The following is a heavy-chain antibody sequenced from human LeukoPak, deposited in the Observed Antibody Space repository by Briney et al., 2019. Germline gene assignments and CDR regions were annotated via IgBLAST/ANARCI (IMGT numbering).Heavy chain of an antibody. J-gene: IGHJ1*01. D-gene: IGHD3-3*01. CDR1: GGSFSAYY. CDR2: INHSGST. V-gene: IGHV4-34*01. Sequence: SETLSLTCAVYGGSFSAYYWSWIRQPPGKGLEWIGEINHSGSTNYNPSLKSRGTISVDTSKNQFSLKLSSVTAADTAVYYCARVSYDFWSGYYRPVEYFQHWGQGTLVTVSS. CDR3: ARVSYDFWSGYYRPVEYFQH.